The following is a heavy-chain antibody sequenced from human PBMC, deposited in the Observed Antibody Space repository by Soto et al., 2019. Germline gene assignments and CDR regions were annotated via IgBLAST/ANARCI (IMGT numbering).Heavy chain of an antibody. CDR3: ARAHAPTLPFDS. CDR2: IFHSGNA. J-gene: IGHJ4*01. D-gene: IGHD2-15*01. CDR1: GGSIRNVY. V-gene: IGHV4-59*01. Sequence: SETLSLTCSVSGGSIRNVYWSWIRQSPGKRLEWIGFIFHSGNAKYNPSLKSRVTMSTDTPRNQISLSLDSVTAADTAIYFCARAHAPTLPFDSWGQGTMVTV.